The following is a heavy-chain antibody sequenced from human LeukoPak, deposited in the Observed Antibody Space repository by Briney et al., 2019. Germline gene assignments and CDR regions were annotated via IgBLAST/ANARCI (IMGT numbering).Heavy chain of an antibody. Sequence: SVKVSCTASGGTFINYAISWVRQAPGQGLEWLGGIIPMFGTAKYAQKFQGRVTITTDESTTTAYMELISLRFEDTAVYYCVRRQALRGRHRAFDPWGQGTLVTVTS. CDR3: VRRQALRGRHRAFDP. CDR1: GGTFINYA. V-gene: IGHV1-69*05. CDR2: IIPMFGTA. J-gene: IGHJ5*02. D-gene: IGHD6-25*01.